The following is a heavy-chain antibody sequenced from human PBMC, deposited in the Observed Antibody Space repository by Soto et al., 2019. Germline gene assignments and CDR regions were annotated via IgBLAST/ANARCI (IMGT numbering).Heavy chain of an antibody. Sequence: EVQLLESGGGLVQPGGSLRLPCAASGFTFSTYAMSWARQAPGKGLEWVAGIDDSGVSTYYADSVKGRLTISRDNSKNTLYLQMGSLRAEDTAVYYCVKGQSSSWSQTGGMDVWGQGTTVTVSS. CDR3: VKGQSSSWSQTGGMDV. D-gene: IGHD2-2*01. V-gene: IGHV3-23*01. CDR2: IDDSGVST. J-gene: IGHJ6*02. CDR1: GFTFSTYA.